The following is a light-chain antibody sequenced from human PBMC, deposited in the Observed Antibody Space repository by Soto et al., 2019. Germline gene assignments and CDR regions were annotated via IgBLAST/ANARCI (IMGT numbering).Light chain of an antibody. CDR1: QSVNSN. Sequence: EIVMTQSPATLSVSPGERVTLSCRASQSVNSNLAWYQQKPGQAPRLLIYGASTRATGIPARFSGSGSGTEFTLTISSLQSEDLAVYYCQQYKNWRTFGQGTKLEIK. CDR2: GAS. J-gene: IGKJ2*01. CDR3: QQYKNWRT. V-gene: IGKV3-15*01.